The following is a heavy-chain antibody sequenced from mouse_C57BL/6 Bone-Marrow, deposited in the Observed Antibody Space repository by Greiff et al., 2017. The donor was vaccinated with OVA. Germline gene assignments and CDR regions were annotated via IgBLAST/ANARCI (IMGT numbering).Heavy chain of an antibody. V-gene: IGHV1-15*01. CDR1: GYTFTDYE. Sequence: QVQLQQSGAELVRPGASVTLSCKASGYTFTDYEMHWVKQTPVHGLEWIGAIDPETGGTAYNQKFKGKAILTADKSSSTAYMELRSLTSEDSAVYYCTDRRDYYGSSWYFDVWGTGTTVTVSS. D-gene: IGHD1-1*01. J-gene: IGHJ1*03. CDR3: TDRRDYYGSSWYFDV. CDR2: IDPETGGT.